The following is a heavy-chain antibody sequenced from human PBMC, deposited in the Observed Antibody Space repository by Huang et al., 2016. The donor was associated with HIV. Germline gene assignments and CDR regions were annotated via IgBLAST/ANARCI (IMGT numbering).Heavy chain of an antibody. CDR1: GDSVSSHY. J-gene: IGHJ5*02. V-gene: IGHV4-59*02. D-gene: IGHD6-19*01. CDR2: VYDCATT. CDR3: VRDQGRLAVGGIDNWFDP. Sequence: QVRLQESGPGLVKPSETLSLSCTVSGDSVSSHYWGWIRHPPGKGLEWIGTVYDCATTKYNPRRKSRITISVDTSKNGFSLNITSVSAADTAMYFCVRDQGRLAVGGIDNWFDPWGQGALVTVSS.